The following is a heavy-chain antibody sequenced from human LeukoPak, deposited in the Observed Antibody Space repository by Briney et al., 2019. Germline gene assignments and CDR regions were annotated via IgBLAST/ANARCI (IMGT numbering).Heavy chain of an antibody. CDR1: GFTFDSYW. Sequence: PGGSLRLSCAASGFTFDSYWMSWVRQAPGKGLEWVANIKQDGNEKYYVDSVKGRFTIYRDNAEHSLYLQMNSLRAEDTAVYYCTRDPLTQNDYWGQGTLVTVSS. D-gene: IGHD1-14*01. V-gene: IGHV3-7*01. CDR2: IKQDGNEK. J-gene: IGHJ4*02. CDR3: TRDPLTQNDY.